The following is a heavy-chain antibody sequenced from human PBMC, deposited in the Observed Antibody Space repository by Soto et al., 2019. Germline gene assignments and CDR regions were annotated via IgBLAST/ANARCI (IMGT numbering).Heavy chain of an antibody. V-gene: IGHV1-18*01. D-gene: IGHD3-3*01. J-gene: IGHJ4*02. CDR3: ARGENVFWSGYLYSSDY. CDR1: GYTFTSYG. CDR2: ISAYNGNT. Sequence: QVQLVQSGAEVKKPGASVKVSCKASGYTFTSYGISWVRQAPGQGLAWMGWISAYNGNTNYAQTLQGRVTMTPDTPTSTADMELRSLRSDDAAVYYCARGENVFWSGYLYSSDYWGQGTLVTVSS.